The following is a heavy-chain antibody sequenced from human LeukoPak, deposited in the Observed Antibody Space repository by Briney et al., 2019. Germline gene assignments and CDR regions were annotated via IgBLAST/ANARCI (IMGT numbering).Heavy chain of an antibody. D-gene: IGHD1-26*01. CDR2: ISGHNADT. J-gene: IGHJ4*02. CDR1: GYNFASYG. CDR3: ARDRYGFRSGSYDY. Sequence: ASVKVSCKASGYNFASYGVSWVRQAPGQGLEWMGWISGHNADTNYAQKVQGRVSVTTDTSTSTAYLELRSLTSDDTAVYFCARDRYGFRSGSYDYWGQGTLVTVSS. V-gene: IGHV1-18*01.